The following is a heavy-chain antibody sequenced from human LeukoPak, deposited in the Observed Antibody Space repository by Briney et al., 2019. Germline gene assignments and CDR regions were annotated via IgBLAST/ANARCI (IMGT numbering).Heavy chain of an antibody. J-gene: IGHJ4*02. CDR2: ISYDGSNK. V-gene: IGHV3-30-3*01. D-gene: IGHD2-2*02. CDR3: ARDRCSSTSCYTLYY. CDR1: GFTFSSYA. Sequence: GGSLRLSCAAPGFTFSSYAMHWVRQAPGKGLEWVAVISYDGSNKYYADSVKGRFTISRDNSKNTLYLQMNSLRAEDTAVYYCARDRCSSTSCYTLYYWGQGTLVTVSS.